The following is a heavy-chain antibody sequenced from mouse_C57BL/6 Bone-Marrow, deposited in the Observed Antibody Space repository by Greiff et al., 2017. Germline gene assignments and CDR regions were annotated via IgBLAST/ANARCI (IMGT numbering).Heavy chain of an antibody. D-gene: IGHD4-1*01. V-gene: IGHV1-54*01. Sequence: QVHVKQSGAELVRPGTSVKVSCKASGYAFTNYLIEWVKQRHGQGLEWIGVINPGSGGTNYNEKFKGKATLTADQSSSTAYMQLSSLTSEDSAVYFCARSKNWDSWFAYWGQGTLVTVSA. CDR3: ARSKNWDSWFAY. J-gene: IGHJ3*01. CDR1: GYAFTNYL. CDR2: INPGSGGT.